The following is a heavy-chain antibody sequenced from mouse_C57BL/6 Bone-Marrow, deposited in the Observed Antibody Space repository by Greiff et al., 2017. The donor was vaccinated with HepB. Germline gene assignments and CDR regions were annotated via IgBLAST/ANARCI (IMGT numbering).Heavy chain of an antibody. D-gene: IGHD2-5*01. Sequence: QVQLQQPGAELVMPGASVKLSCKASGYTFTSYWLHWVKQRPGQGLEWIGEIDPSDSYTNYKRKFKGKSTLTVHKSSSTAYMQLSSLTSEDSAVYYCARGYSNYSWFAYWGQGTLVTVSA. CDR2: IDPSDSYT. CDR1: GYTFTSYW. J-gene: IGHJ3*01. CDR3: ARGYSNYSWFAY. V-gene: IGHV1-69*01.